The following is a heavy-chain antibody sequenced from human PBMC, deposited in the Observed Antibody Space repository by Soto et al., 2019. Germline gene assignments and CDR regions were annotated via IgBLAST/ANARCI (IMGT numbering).Heavy chain of an antibody. D-gene: IGHD5-18*01. J-gene: IGHJ4*02. CDR1: GFTFNNYA. CDR2: LSGNGART. CDR3: ARDRVPGYPEFYFDY. Sequence: VQLLESGGGLVQPGGSLRLSCAASGFTFNNYAMNWVRQAPGKGLEWVSTLSGNGARTFYAASVKGRFPISRDNSKSTLYLQIDSLRAEDTALYYCARDRVPGYPEFYFDYWGQGTLVTVSS. V-gene: IGHV3-23*01.